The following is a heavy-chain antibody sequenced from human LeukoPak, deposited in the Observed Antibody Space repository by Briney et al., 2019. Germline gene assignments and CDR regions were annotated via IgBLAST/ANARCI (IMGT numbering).Heavy chain of an antibody. Sequence: SETLSLTCTVSGGSISSYYWSWIRQPAGKGLEWIGRIYTSGSTNYNPSLKSRVTMSVDTSKNQFSLKLSSVTAADTAVYYCARSGSSGYFNWFDPWGQGTLVTVSS. J-gene: IGHJ5*02. CDR3: ARSGSSGYFNWFDP. CDR2: IYTSGST. V-gene: IGHV4-4*07. D-gene: IGHD3-22*01. CDR1: GGSISSYY.